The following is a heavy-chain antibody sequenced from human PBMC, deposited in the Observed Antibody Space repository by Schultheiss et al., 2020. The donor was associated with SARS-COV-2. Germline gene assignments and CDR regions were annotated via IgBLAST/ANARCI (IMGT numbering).Heavy chain of an antibody. Sequence: ASVKVSCKASGYTFTSYGISWVRQAPGQGLEWMGWISAYNGNTNYAQKLQGRVTMTRDTSTSTVYMELSSLKSEDTAVYYCARDSGDDLYYYYGMDVWGQGGTVTVAS. D-gene: IGHD3-10*01. V-gene: IGHV1-18*01. CDR3: ARDSGDDLYYYYGMDV. CDR2: ISAYNGNT. CDR1: GYTFTSYG. J-gene: IGHJ6*02.